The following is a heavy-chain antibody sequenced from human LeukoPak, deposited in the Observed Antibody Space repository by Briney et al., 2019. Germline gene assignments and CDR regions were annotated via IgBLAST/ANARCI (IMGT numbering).Heavy chain of an antibody. Sequence: GGSLRLSCAASGFSFSRYAMNWVRQAPGKGLEWVSGISASGDSTYYADSVKGRFIISSDNSKNTLYLQMNSLRAEDTAVYFCAKANYYDSSGYSNFDYWGQGTLVTVSS. J-gene: IGHJ4*02. CDR1: GFSFSRYA. V-gene: IGHV3-23*01. D-gene: IGHD3-22*01. CDR2: ISASGDST. CDR3: AKANYYDSSGYSNFDY.